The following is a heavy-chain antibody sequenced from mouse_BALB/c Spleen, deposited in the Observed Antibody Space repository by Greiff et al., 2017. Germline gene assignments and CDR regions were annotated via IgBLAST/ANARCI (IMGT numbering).Heavy chain of an antibody. V-gene: IGHV1-82*01. CDR2: IYPGDGDT. Sequence: VQLQQSGPELVKPGASVKISCKASGYAFSSSWMNWVKQRPGQGLEWIGRIYPGDGDTNYNGKFKGKATLTADKSSSTAYMQLSSLTSVDSAVYFCARSGTTVVSTYYYAMDYWGQGTSVTVSS. CDR1: GYAFSSSW. CDR3: ARSGTTVVSTYYYAMDY. J-gene: IGHJ4*01. D-gene: IGHD1-1*01.